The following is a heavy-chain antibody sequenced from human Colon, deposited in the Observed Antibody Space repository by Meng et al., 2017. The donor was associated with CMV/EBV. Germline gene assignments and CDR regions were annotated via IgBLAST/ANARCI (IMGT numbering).Heavy chain of an antibody. CDR3: ALRPAATWAFDI. Sequence: GESLKISCAASGFTFSTYWMTWVRQAPGKGLEWVATIKQDGSEKYYVDSVKGRFTISRDHAENSLYLQMNSLRAEDTAVYYCALRPAATWAFDIWGQGTMVTVSS. CDR2: IKQDGSEK. D-gene: IGHD2-2*01. V-gene: IGHV3-7*01. J-gene: IGHJ3*02. CDR1: GFTFSTYW.